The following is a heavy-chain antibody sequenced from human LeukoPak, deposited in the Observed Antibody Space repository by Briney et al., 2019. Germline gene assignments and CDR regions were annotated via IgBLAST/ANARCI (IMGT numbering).Heavy chain of an antibody. J-gene: IGHJ5*02. V-gene: IGHV1-46*01. D-gene: IGHD1-7*01. CDR1: GYTFAKYY. CDR2: INPSGGST. CDR3: ARDQDNWNYNWFDP. Sequence: ASVTVSFKASGYTFAKYYMHWVRQAPGQGLEWMGIINPSGGSTSYAQKFQGRVTMTRDMSTSTVYMELSSLRSEDTAVYYCARDQDNWNYNWFDPWRQGTLVTVPS.